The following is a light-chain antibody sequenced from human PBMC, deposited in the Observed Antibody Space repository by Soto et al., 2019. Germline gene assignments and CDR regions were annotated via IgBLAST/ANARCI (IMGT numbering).Light chain of an antibody. V-gene: IGLV2-14*01. CDR1: SSDVGGYNF. CDR2: EVS. CDR3: SSYTITTALV. J-gene: IGLJ1*01. Sequence: QSFLTQPASVSGSPGQSITISCAGTSSDVGGYNFVSWYQQHPGKAPKLMISEVSNRPSGVSNRFSGSKSGNTASLTISGLQTEDEADYYCSSYTITTALVFGRGTKVTVL.